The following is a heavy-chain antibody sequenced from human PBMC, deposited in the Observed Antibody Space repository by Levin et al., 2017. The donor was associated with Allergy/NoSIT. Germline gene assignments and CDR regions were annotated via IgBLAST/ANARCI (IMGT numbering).Heavy chain of an antibody. CDR3: AKGWGYSPFDP. CDR2: ISGSGGST. Sequence: GESLKISCAASGFTFSSYAMSWVRQAPGKGLEWVSAISGSGGSTYYADSVKGRFTISRDNSKNTLYLQMNSLRAEDTGVYYCAKGWGYSPFDPWGQGTLVTVSS. V-gene: IGHV3-23*01. D-gene: IGHD5-12*01. CDR1: GFTFSSYA. J-gene: IGHJ5*02.